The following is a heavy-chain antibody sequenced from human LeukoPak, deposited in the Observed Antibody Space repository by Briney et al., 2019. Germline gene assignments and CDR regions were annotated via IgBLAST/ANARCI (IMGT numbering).Heavy chain of an antibody. Sequence: ASVKVSCKASGYTFTSYGISWVRQAPGQGLEWMGWISAYNGNTNYAQKLQGRVTMTRDTSISTAYMELSRLRSDDTAVYYCAGDKYYYDSSGYLPFDYWGQGTLVTVSS. J-gene: IGHJ4*02. D-gene: IGHD3-22*01. CDR3: AGDKYYYDSSGYLPFDY. V-gene: IGHV1-18*01. CDR2: ISAYNGNT. CDR1: GYTFTSYG.